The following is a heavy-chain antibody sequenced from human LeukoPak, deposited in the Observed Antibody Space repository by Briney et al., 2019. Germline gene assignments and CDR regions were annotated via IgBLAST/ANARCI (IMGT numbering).Heavy chain of an antibody. J-gene: IGHJ4*02. D-gene: IGHD6-19*01. Sequence: GGSLRLSCAASGFTFSSYSMNWVRQAPGKGLEWVSSISSSSSYIYYADSVKGRFTISRDNAKNSLYLQMNSLRAEDTAVYYCAKDFSSGWYVGYFDYWGQGTLVTVSS. CDR2: ISSSSSYI. V-gene: IGHV3-21*04. CDR1: GFTFSSYS. CDR3: AKDFSSGWYVGYFDY.